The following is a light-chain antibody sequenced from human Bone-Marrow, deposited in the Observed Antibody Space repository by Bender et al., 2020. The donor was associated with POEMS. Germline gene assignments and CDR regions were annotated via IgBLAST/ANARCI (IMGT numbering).Light chain of an antibody. J-gene: IGLJ3*02. Sequence: QSVLTQPPSASGTPGQRVTISCSGGSSNIGAHAVNWYQHLPGPAPKLLIYSSHRRPSEVPDRFSGSRSGTPASLAISGLQSEDEADYYCAVWDDSLNGWVFGGGTKLTVL. CDR1: SSNIGAHA. V-gene: IGLV1-44*01. CDR2: SSH. CDR3: AVWDDSLNGWV.